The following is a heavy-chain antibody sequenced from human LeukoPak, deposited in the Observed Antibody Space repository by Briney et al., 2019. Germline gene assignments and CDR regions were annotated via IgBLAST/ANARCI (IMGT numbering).Heavy chain of an antibody. CDR3: ARERRWLSAHWFDP. Sequence: GGSLRLSCAASGFTFSSYWMHWVRQAPGKGLVWVSRINSDGSSTSYADSVKGRFTISRDSAKNTLYLQMNSLRAEDTAVYYCARERRWLSAHWFDPWGQGTLVTVSS. J-gene: IGHJ5*02. CDR1: GFTFSSYW. D-gene: IGHD5-12*01. V-gene: IGHV3-74*01. CDR2: INSDGSST.